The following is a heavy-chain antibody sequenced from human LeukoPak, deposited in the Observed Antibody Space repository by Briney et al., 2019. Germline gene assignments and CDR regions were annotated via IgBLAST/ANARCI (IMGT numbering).Heavy chain of an antibody. D-gene: IGHD6-6*01. CDR2: FDPEDGET. J-gene: IGHJ5*02. CDR1: GYTLTELS. Sequence: ASVKVSCKVSGYTLTELSMHWVRQAPGKGLEWMGGFDPEDGETIYAQKFQGRVTMTEDTSTDTAHMELSSLRSEDTAVYYCATTPSSSLRYDPWGQGTLVTVSS. CDR3: ATTPSSSLRYDP. V-gene: IGHV1-24*01.